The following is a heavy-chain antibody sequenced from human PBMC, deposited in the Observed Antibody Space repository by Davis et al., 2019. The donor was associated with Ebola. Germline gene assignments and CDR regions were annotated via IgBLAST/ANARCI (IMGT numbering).Heavy chain of an antibody. D-gene: IGHD3/OR15-3a*01. CDR3: ASGDGRGRSYDMDV. V-gene: IGHV3-30*02. J-gene: IGHJ6*02. CDR2: VRSHGSDD. CDR1: GFTFNIFD. Sequence: GESLKISCAASGFTFNIFDMHWVRQAPGRGLEWVAFVRSHGSDDHYADSVKGRFTISRDNAKNSLFLQMDSLRDEDTALYYCASGDGRGRSYDMDVWGQGTTVTVSS.